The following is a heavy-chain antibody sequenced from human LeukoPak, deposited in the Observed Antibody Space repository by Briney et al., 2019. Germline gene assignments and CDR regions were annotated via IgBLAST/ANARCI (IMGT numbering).Heavy chain of an antibody. CDR1: GFTFSSYG. D-gene: IGHD2-2*01. Sequence: GGSLRLSCAASGFTFSSYGIHWVRQAPGKGLEWVAVISNDGSNKHYADSVKGRFTISRDNSKNTLYLQMNSLRAEDTAVYYCARVLVVPAAICFDYWGQGTLVTVSS. CDR3: ARVLVVPAAICFDY. CDR2: ISNDGSNK. J-gene: IGHJ4*02. V-gene: IGHV3-30*03.